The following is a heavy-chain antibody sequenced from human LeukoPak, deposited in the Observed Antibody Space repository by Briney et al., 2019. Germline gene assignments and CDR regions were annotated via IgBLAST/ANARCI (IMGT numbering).Heavy chain of an antibody. J-gene: IGHJ4*02. CDR3: AREGIGSSSY. D-gene: IGHD6-13*01. CDR1: GGSISSGGYY. CDR2: INHSGST. V-gene: IGHV4-39*07. Sequence: KASETLSLTCTVSGGSISSGGYYWSWIRQPPGKGLEWIGEINHSGSTNYNPSLKSRVTISVDTSKNQFSLKLSSVTAADTAVYYCAREGIGSSSYWGQGTLVTVSS.